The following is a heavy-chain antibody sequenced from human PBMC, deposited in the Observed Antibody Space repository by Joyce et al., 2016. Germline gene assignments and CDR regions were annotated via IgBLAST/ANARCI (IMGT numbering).Heavy chain of an antibody. CDR2: ISDTSAYI. J-gene: IGHJ4*02. Sequence: EVQLVESGGGLVKPGGSLRVSCAAAGFTFRVYSMNWVRQAPGKGREWVSSISDTSAYIYYADSVKGRFTISRDNARNSLYLQMRSLRAEDTAVYYCARHYYDSSGYSGFDLWGQGTLVTVSS. V-gene: IGHV3-21*02. CDR1: GFTFRVYS. CDR3: ARHYYDSSGYSGFDL. D-gene: IGHD3-22*01.